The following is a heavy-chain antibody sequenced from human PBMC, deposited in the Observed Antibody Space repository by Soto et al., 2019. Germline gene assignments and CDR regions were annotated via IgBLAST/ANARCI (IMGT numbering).Heavy chain of an antibody. V-gene: IGHV1-69*13. CDR2: INPIFGTA. CDR1: GYTFTGYY. J-gene: IGHJ3*02. D-gene: IGHD3-10*01. CDR3: ARGPPGGFGEGSPRAFDI. Sequence: ASVKVSCKASGYTFTGYYMHLLRQAPGQGLEWMGWINPIFGTANYAQKFQGRVTITADESTSTAYMELSSLRSEDTAVYYCARGPPGGFGEGSPRAFDIWGQGTMVTVSS.